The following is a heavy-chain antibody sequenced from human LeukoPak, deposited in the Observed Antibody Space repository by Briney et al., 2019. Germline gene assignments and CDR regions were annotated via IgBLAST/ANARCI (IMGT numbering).Heavy chain of an antibody. CDR2: ISGSSSDT. D-gene: IGHD3-10*01. J-gene: IGHJ4*02. V-gene: IGHV3-11*05. CDR3: PRGSGSYSTPFDY. CDR1: GFTFSSYA. Sequence: GGSLRLSCAASGFTFSSYAMSWVRQAPGKGLEGVSFISGSSSDTNYADSVKGRFTISRDNAKDSLYLQLNSLRAEDTAVYYCPRGSGSYSTPFDYWGQGTLVTVSS.